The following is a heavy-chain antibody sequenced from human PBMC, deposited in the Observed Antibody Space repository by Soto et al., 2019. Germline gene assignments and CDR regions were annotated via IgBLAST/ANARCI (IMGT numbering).Heavy chain of an antibody. D-gene: IGHD2-15*01. CDR1: GFTFSSYA. V-gene: IGHV3-23*01. J-gene: IGHJ5*02. CDR3: AKREGYCSGGSCYSLGS. CDR2: ISGSGGST. Sequence: GGSLRLSCAASGFTFSSYAMSWVRQAPGKGLEWVSAISGSGGSTYYADSVKGRFTISRDNSKNTLYLQMNSLRAEDTAVYYCAKREGYCSGGSCYSLGSWGQGTLVTVSS.